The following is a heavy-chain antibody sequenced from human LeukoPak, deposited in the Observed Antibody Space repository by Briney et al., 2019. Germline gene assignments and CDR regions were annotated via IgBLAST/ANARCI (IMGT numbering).Heavy chain of an antibody. D-gene: IGHD3-10*01. CDR2: IYYSGVS. CDR3: STNEY. CDR1: GFTFSSYW. V-gene: IGHV4-59*05. J-gene: IGHJ4*02. Sequence: GSLRLSCAASGFTFSSYWMSWVRQAPGKGLEWIGSIYYSGVSYYNTSLKSRVTISVDTSKNQFSLNLNSYCASDRIWFGESTNEYWGQGTLVTVSS.